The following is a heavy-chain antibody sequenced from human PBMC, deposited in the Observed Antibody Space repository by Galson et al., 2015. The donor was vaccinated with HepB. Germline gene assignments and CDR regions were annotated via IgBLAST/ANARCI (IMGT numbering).Heavy chain of an antibody. CDR2: IYYSGST. CDR3: ARDRGKGKRITMVRGVSYGMDV. J-gene: IGHJ6*02. CDR1: GGSISSGDYY. V-gene: IGHV4-30-4*01. Sequence: TLSLTCTVSGGSISSGDYYWSWIRQPPGKGLEWIGYIYYSGSTYYNPSLKSRVTISVDTSKNQFSLKLSSVTAADTAVYYCARDRGKGKRITMVRGVSYGMDVWGQGTTVTVSS. D-gene: IGHD3-10*01.